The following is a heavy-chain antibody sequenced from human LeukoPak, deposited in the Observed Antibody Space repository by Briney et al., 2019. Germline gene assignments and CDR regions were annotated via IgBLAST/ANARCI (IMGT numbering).Heavy chain of an antibody. J-gene: IGHJ4*02. Sequence: GGSLRLSCAASGFTVSSNYMSWVRQAPGKGLEWVSVIYSGGSTYYADSVKGRFTISRDNSKNTLYLQMNSLRAEDTAVYYCAREDYDSSGYYSGIDYWGQGTLVTVFS. CDR3: AREDYDSSGYYSGIDY. D-gene: IGHD3-22*01. CDR1: GFTVSSNY. V-gene: IGHV3-53*01. CDR2: IYSGGST.